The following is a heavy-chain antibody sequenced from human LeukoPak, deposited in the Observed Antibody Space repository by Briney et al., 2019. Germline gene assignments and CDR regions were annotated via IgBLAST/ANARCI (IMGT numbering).Heavy chain of an antibody. CDR1: GGSISSSSYY. CDR2: IYYSGST. Sequence: PSETLSLTCTVSGGSISSSSYYWGWIRQPPGKGLEWIGSIYYSGSTYYNPSLKSRVTISVDTSKNQFSLKLSSVTAADTAVYYCARQPLSYYFDYWGQGTLVTVSS. J-gene: IGHJ4*02. CDR3: ARQPLSYYFDY. V-gene: IGHV4-39*01.